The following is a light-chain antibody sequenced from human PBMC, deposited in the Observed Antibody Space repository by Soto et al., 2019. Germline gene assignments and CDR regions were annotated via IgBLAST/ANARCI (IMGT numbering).Light chain of an antibody. V-gene: IGKV1-5*01. CDR3: QQYNSFSKT. Sequence: DIQMTQSPSSLSASVGDRITIACRASQSIGYWLAWYQQKPGKAPKLLIYAASTLETGVPSRFSGSGFGAEFTLTIASLQPDDSATYYCQQYNSFSKTFGRGTKVDI. CDR1: QSIGYW. CDR2: AAS. J-gene: IGKJ1*01.